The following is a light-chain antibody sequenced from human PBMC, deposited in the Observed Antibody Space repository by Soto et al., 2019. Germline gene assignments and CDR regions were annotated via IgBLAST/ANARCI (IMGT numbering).Light chain of an antibody. CDR2: GNI. J-gene: IGLJ2*01. Sequence: QAVVTQPPSVSGAPGQRVTISCTGSSFNIGAGYDVHWYQQLPGTAPKLLIYGNINRPSGVPDRFSGSKAGTSASLAITGLQAEDEADYYCQSYDSSLSGSKVVFGGGTKLNVL. CDR1: SFNIGAGYD. V-gene: IGLV1-40*01. CDR3: QSYDSSLSGSKVV.